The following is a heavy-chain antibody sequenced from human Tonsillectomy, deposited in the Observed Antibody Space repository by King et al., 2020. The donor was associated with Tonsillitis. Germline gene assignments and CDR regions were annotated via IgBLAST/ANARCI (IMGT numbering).Heavy chain of an antibody. CDR2: ISYDGSNK. CDR1: GFTFSSYG. Sequence: VQLVESGGGVVQPGRSLRLSCAASGFTFSSYGMHWVRQAPGKGLKWVAVISYDGSNKYYADSVKGRFTISRDNSKNTLYLKMNSLRTDDTAVYYCAKCPTQLYDSNGYWFGNWYFDLWGRGTLVTVSS. CDR3: AKCPTQLYDSNGYWFGNWYFDL. V-gene: IGHV3-30*18. D-gene: IGHD3-22*01. J-gene: IGHJ2*01.